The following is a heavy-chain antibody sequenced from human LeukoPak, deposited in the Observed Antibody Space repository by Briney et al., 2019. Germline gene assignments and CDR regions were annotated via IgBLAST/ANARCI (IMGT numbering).Heavy chain of an antibody. V-gene: IGHV4-34*01. CDR2: INHSGST. Sequence: SETLSLTCAVYGGSFSGYYWSWIRQPPGKGLEWIGEINHSGSTNYNPSLKSRVTISVDTSKNQFSLELSSVTAADTAVYYCAGEGVGATNYWGQGTLVTVSS. CDR3: AGEGVGATNY. CDR1: GGSFSGYY. J-gene: IGHJ4*02. D-gene: IGHD1-26*01.